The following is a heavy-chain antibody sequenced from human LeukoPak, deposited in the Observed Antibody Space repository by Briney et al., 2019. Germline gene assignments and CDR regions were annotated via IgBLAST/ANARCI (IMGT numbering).Heavy chain of an antibody. CDR2: INHIGST. D-gene: IGHD2-8*01. V-gene: IGHV4-34*01. CDR3: ARGVYYFDY. J-gene: IGHJ4*02. CDR1: GGSFSGYY. Sequence: SETLSLTCAVYGGSFSGYYWSWIRQPPGKGLEWIGEINHIGSTNYNPSLKSRVTISVDTSKNQFSLKLSSVTAADTAVYYCARGVYYFDYWGQGTLVTVSS.